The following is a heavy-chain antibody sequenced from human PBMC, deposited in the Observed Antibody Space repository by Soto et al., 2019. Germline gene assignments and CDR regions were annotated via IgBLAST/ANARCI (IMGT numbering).Heavy chain of an antibody. J-gene: IGHJ5*02. D-gene: IGHD5-18*01. CDR2: INHSGST. CDR1: GGSFSGYY. CDR3: ARNFLSLPLIRGYSYGSFNWFDP. V-gene: IGHV4-34*01. Sequence: SETLSLTCAVYGGSFSGYYWSWIRQPPGKGLEWIGEINHSGSTNYNPSLKSRVTISVDTSKNQFSLKLSSVTAADTAVYYCARNFLSLPLIRGYSYGSFNWFDPWGQGTLVTVSS.